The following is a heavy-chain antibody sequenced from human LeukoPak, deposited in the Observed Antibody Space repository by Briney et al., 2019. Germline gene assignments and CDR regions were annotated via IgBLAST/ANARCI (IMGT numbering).Heavy chain of an antibody. D-gene: IGHD3-22*01. CDR1: GGSISSGGYY. CDR2: IYHSGST. Sequence: PSETLSLTCTVSGGSISSGGYYWSWIRQPPGKGLEWIGYIYHSGSTYYNPSLKSRVTISVDRSKNQFSLKLSSVTAADTAVYYCARVIYDSKLGTFDLWGRGTLVTVSS. CDR3: ARVIYDSKLGTFDL. V-gene: IGHV4-30-2*01. J-gene: IGHJ2*01.